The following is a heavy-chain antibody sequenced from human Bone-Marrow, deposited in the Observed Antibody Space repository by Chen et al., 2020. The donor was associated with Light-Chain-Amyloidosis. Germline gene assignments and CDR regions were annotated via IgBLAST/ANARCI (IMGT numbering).Heavy chain of an antibody. J-gene: IGHJ4*02. Sequence: EVQLEQSGPEVKKPGESLKISCKGSGYTFPNYWIGWVRQMPGKGLEWMGVIYPDDSDARYSPAFEGQVTISADKSITTAYLQWRGLKASDTAMYYCARRRDGYNLDYWGQGTLVTGSS. CDR2: IYPDDSDA. CDR1: GYTFPNYW. D-gene: IGHD5-12*01. CDR3: ARRRDGYNLDY. V-gene: IGHV5-51*01.